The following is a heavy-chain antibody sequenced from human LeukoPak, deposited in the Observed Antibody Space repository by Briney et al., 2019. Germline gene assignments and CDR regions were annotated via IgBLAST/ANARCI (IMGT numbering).Heavy chain of an antibody. CDR2: ISSSSGTI. J-gene: IGHJ4*02. D-gene: IGHD6-6*01. Sequence: PGGSLRLSCAASGFTFSSYSMSWVRQAPGKGLEWVSYISSSSGTIYYADSVKGRFTISRDNAKNSLYLQMNSLRAEDTAVYYCASQYSSSSEVDYWGQGTLVTVSS. CDR3: ASQYSSSSEVDY. V-gene: IGHV3-48*01. CDR1: GFTFSSYS.